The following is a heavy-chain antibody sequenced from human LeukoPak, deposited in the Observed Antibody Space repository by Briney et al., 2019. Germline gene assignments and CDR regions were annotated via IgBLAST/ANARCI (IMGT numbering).Heavy chain of an antibody. CDR2: ISSSSSYI. D-gene: IGHD3-22*01. J-gene: IGHJ6*02. Sequence: GGSLRLSCAASGFTLSSYSMNWVRQAPGKGLEWVSSISSSSSYIYYADSVKGRFTISRDNAKNSLYLQMNSLRAEDTAVYYCAREPAEYYYDSSGYYNYYYYGMDVWGQGTTVTVSS. CDR3: AREPAEYYYDSSGYYNYYYYGMDV. CDR1: GFTLSSYS. V-gene: IGHV3-21*01.